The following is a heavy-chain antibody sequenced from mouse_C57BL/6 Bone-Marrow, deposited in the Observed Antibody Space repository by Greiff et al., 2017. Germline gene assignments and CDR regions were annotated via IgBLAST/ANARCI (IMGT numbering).Heavy chain of an antibody. J-gene: IGHJ3*01. Sequence: EVKLVESVAELVRPGASVKLSCTASGFNIKNTYMHWVKQRPEQGLEWIGRIDPVNGNTKYAPKFPGKATITADTSSNTAYLQLSSLTSEDTAIYYCARSETAQATVAYWGQGTLVTVSA. CDR2: IDPVNGNT. V-gene: IGHV14-3*01. CDR3: ARSETAQATVAY. CDR1: GFNIKNTY. D-gene: IGHD3-2*02.